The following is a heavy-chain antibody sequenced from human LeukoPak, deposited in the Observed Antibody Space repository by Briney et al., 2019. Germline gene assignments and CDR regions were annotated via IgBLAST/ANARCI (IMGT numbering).Heavy chain of an antibody. CDR3: ATYYDILTGYPPNWFDP. D-gene: IGHD3-9*01. Sequence: ASVKVSCKASGGTFSSYAISWVRQAPGQGLERMGGIIPIFGTANYAQKFQGRVTITADESTSTAYMELSSLRSEDTAVYYCATYYDILTGYPPNWFDPWGQGTLVTVSS. V-gene: IGHV1-69*13. CDR1: GGTFSSYA. CDR2: IIPIFGTA. J-gene: IGHJ5*02.